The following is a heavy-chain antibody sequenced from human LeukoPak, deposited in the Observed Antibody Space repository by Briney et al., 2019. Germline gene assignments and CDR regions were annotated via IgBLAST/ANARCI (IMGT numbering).Heavy chain of an antibody. CDR3: ARYDSSGSPNWFDP. J-gene: IGHJ5*02. Sequence: ASVKVSFKASGYTFSSYDITWVRQAPGQGLEWMGWISAYNGHANHAQNLQGRVTMTTDTSTSTAYMELRSLRSDDTAVYYCARYDSSGSPNWFDPWGQGTLVTVSS. D-gene: IGHD6-19*01. CDR2: ISAYNGHA. CDR1: GYTFSSYD. V-gene: IGHV1-18*01.